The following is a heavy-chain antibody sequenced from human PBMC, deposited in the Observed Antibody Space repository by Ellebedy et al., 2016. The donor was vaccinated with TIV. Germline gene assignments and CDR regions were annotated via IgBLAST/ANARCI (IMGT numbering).Heavy chain of an antibody. CDR1: GGSISSYY. CDR2: LYTTGTT. CDR3: ARDLTDYGDYVGSDS. J-gene: IGHJ5*01. D-gene: IGHD4-17*01. Sequence: MPSETLSLTCTVSGGSISSYYWSWIRQPAGKGLEWIGRLYTTGTTNYNPSLKSRVTMSADMSKRQLSLRLKSVTAADTAVYYCARDLTDYGDYVGSDSWGQGTLVTVSS. V-gene: IGHV4-4*07.